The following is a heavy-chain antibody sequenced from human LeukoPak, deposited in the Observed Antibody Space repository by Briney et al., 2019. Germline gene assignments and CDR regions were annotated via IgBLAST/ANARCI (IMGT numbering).Heavy chain of an antibody. CDR2: MNPNSGDT. Sequence: ASVKVSCKTSGYTFINNDINWVRQATGQGLEWMGWMNPNSGDTVYAQKFQGRVTMTRNTSISTAYMELRSLTSEDTAVYYCARDGGRCPSCYGGSDPWGQGTVVTVSS. V-gene: IGHV1-8*01. D-gene: IGHD5-12*01. J-gene: IGHJ5*02. CDR3: ARDGGRCPSCYGGSDP. CDR1: GYTFINND.